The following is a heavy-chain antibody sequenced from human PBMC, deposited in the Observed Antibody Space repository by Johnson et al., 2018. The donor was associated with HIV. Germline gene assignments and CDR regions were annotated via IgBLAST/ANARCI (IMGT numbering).Heavy chain of an antibody. CDR2: IRYDGSNK. CDR1: GFTFSSYG. CDR3: AKDGDYSIPWSAFDI. D-gene: IGHD6-13*01. Sequence: QVQLVESGGGVVQPGGSLRLSCAASGFTFSSYGMHWVRQAPGKGLEWVAFIRYDGSNKYYADSVKGRFTISRDNSKNTLYLQMNSLRAEDTAVYYCAKDGDYSIPWSAFDIWGQGTMVTVSS. J-gene: IGHJ3*02. V-gene: IGHV3-30*02.